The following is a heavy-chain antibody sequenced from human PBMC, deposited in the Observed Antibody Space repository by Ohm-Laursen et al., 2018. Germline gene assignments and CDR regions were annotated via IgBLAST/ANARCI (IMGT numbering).Heavy chain of an antibody. Sequence: SLRLSCAASGFTFSSCGMSWVRQSPGKGLEWVSVISGSGGSTFYADSVKGRFTISRDNAKNSLYLQMNSLRAEDTAVYYCARDRLRWTHYYYYGMDVWGQGTTVTVSS. CDR3: ARDRLRWTHYYYYGMDV. V-gene: IGHV3-23*01. J-gene: IGHJ6*02. D-gene: IGHD4-23*01. CDR1: GFTFSSCG. CDR2: ISGSGGST.